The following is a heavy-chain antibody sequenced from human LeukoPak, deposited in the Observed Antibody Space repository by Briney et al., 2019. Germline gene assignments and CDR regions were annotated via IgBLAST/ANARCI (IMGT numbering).Heavy chain of an antibody. D-gene: IGHD3-3*01. CDR3: ARDGVRSYYDFWSGYRNWFDP. Sequence: GGSLRLSCAASGFTFSSYAMHWVRQAPGKGLEWVAVISYDGSNKYYADSVKGRFTISRDNSKNTLYLQMNSLRAEDTAVYYCARDGVRSYYDFWSGYRNWFDPWGQGTLVTVSS. V-gene: IGHV3-30*01. CDR2: ISYDGSNK. J-gene: IGHJ5*02. CDR1: GFTFSSYA.